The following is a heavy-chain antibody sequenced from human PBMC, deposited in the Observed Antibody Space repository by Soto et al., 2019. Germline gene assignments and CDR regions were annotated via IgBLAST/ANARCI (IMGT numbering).Heavy chain of an antibody. CDR2: INPNSGGT. CDR1: GYTFTGYY. J-gene: IGHJ6*02. Sequence: ASVKVSCKASGYTFTGYYMHWVRQAPGQGLEWMGWINPNSGGTNYAQKFQGWVTMTRDTSISTAYMELSRLRSDDTAVYYCARETIVATITGYCYVMDFWGQGTTVTGYS. CDR3: ARETIVATITGYCYVMDF. V-gene: IGHV1-2*04. D-gene: IGHD5-12*01.